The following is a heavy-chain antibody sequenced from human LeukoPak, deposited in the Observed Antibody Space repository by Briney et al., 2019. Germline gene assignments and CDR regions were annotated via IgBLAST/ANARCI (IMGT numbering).Heavy chain of an antibody. J-gene: IGHJ6*03. CDR3: ASGGNVRYYYYYMDV. Sequence: PSETLSLTCTVSGGSISSSRYDWGWIRQPPGKGLEWIGSIYYSGCTYYNPSHKRRVTISVDTSKKQFSLKLSSVTAADTAVYYCASGGNVRYYYYYMDVWGKGTTVTVSS. CDR1: GGSISSSRYD. D-gene: IGHD4-23*01. CDR2: IYYSGCT. V-gene: IGHV4-39*01.